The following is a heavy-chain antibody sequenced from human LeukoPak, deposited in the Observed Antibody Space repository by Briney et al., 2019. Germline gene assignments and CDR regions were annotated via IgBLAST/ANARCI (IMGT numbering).Heavy chain of an antibody. J-gene: IGHJ4*02. V-gene: IGHV1-46*01. CDR3: ARDSMVVTLDY. CDR2: INPSGGST. Sequence: ASVKVSCKASGYTFTSYYMHWVRQAPGQGLEWMGIINPSGGSTSYAQKFQGRVTMTRDTSTNTVYMGLSSLRSEDTAVHCCARDSMVVTLDYWGQGTLVTVSS. D-gene: IGHD4-23*01. CDR1: GYTFTSYY.